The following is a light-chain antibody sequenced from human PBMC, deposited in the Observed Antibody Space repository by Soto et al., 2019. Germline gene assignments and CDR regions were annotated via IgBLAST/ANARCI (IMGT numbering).Light chain of an antibody. CDR1: QRISSY. J-gene: IGKJ2*01. CDR2: DSL. Sequence: EIVLTQSPATLSLSPGEGATVSCRASQRISSYLAWYQQKPSQAPRLLIYDSLKTATYIPARFSGSGSGTDCTLTISSLGPEDSSFYYCKRRSYFGQGTKLAF. CDR3: KRRSY. V-gene: IGKV3-11*01.